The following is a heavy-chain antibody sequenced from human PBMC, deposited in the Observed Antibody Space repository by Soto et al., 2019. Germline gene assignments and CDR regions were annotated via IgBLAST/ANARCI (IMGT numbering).Heavy chain of an antibody. J-gene: IGHJ4*02. V-gene: IGHV3-7*03. CDR1: GFTFSRYW. Sequence: GGSLRLSCAASGFTFSRYWMSWVRQAPRKGLEWVANIKQDGSEKYYVDSVKGRFTISRDNAKNSVCLQMNSLRAEDTAVYYCARDFEGSYGYGPFEYWGQGTLVTVSS. CDR2: IKQDGSEK. CDR3: ARDFEGSYGYGPFEY. D-gene: IGHD5-18*01.